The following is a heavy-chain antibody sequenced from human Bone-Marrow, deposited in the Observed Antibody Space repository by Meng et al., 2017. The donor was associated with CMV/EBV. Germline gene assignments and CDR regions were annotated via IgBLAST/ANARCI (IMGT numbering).Heavy chain of an antibody. CDR3: SSREYISYYGVDV. J-gene: IGHJ6*02. CDR1: GFMFSDYY. D-gene: IGHD2/OR15-2a*01. V-gene: IGHV3-11*04. Sequence: GGSLRLSCAASGFMFSDYYMSWIRQAPGKGLEWVSYISNRGNTIYYADSVKGRFTISRDNAKNSLYLQMNSLRAEDTAVYYCSSREYISYYGVDVWGQGTTVTVSS. CDR2: ISNRGNTI.